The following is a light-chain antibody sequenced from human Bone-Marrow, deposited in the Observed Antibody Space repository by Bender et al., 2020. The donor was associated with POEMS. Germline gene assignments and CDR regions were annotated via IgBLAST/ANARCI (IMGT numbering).Light chain of an antibody. Sequence: SYGLTQPPSVSVSPGHTANITCSGDQLGDQYASWYQLKPGQSPVLVIYEDNKRPSGIPERFSGSNSGNIATLTISGTQALDEADYYCQAWDTSSVVFGGGTELTVL. J-gene: IGLJ2*01. CDR3: QAWDTSSVV. CDR1: QLGDQY. CDR2: EDN. V-gene: IGLV3-1*01.